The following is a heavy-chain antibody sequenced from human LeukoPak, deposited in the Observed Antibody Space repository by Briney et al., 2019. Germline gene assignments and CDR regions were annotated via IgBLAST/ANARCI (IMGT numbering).Heavy chain of an antibody. CDR3: AKGGTSSGWKN. CDR1: GFTFSSHA. Sequence: GGSLRLSCEASGFTFSSHAMSWVRQAPGKGLEWVSAISGSGGSTYYADSVKGRFTISRDNSKNTLYLQMNSLRAEDTAVYYCAKGGTSSGWKNWGQGTLVTVSS. D-gene: IGHD6-19*01. J-gene: IGHJ4*02. CDR2: ISGSGGST. V-gene: IGHV3-23*01.